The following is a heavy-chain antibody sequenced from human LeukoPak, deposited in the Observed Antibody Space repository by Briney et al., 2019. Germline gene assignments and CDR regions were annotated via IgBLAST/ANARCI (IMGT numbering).Heavy chain of an antibody. Sequence: GGSLRLSCAASGFTFDDYVMHWVRPAPDKGLEWVSHSSWDGSSIYYADSVKGRFTISRDNSKNSLHLQMNSLISDDTAFYYCAKGGYCSGGTCTNDWFDPWGQGTQVIVSS. CDR1: GFTFDDYV. D-gene: IGHD2-15*01. CDR3: AKGGYCSGGTCTNDWFDP. J-gene: IGHJ5*02. CDR2: SSWDGSSI. V-gene: IGHV3-43D*04.